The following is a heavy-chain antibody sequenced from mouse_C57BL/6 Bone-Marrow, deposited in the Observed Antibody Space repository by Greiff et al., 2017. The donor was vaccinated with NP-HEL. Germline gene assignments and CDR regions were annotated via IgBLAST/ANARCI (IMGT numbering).Heavy chain of an antibody. V-gene: IGHV5-9*01. CDR3: ARHPYYGSSGDY. CDR2: ISGGGGNT. D-gene: IGHD1-1*01. CDR1: GFTFSSYT. Sequence: EVQVVESGGGLVKPGGSLKLSCAASGFTFSSYTMSWVRQTPEKRLEWVATISGGGGNTYYPDSVKGRFTISRDNAKNTLYLQMSSLRSEDTALYYCARHPYYGSSGDYWGQGTTLTVSS. J-gene: IGHJ2*01.